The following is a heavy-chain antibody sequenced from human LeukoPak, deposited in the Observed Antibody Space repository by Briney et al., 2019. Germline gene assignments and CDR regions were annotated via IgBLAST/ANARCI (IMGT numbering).Heavy chain of an antibody. Sequence: PGGSLRLSCAASGFTVSSNYMTWVRQAPGKGLEWVSVIYKNAITYYADTVKGRFTISRDNSKNMLYLQMNSLRADDTAVYYCAGSLRVRGVPDYMDFWGKGTTVIISS. CDR3: AGSLRVRGVPDYMDF. D-gene: IGHD3-10*01. V-gene: IGHV3-53*01. CDR2: IYKNAIT. J-gene: IGHJ6*03. CDR1: GFTVSSNY.